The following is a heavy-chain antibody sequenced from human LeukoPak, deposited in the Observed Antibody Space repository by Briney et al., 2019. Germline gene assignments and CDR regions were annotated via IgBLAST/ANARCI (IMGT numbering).Heavy chain of an antibody. D-gene: IGHD3-16*02. CDR3: ARLSRYVWGSYRYTVALFDY. CDR2: IYYSGRT. Sequence: SETLSLTCTVSGGSISSYYWSWIRQPPGKGLEWIGYIYYSGRTNYNPSLKSRVTISVDTSKNQFSLRLSSVTAADTAVYYCARLSRYVWGSYRYTVALFDYWGQGTLVTVSS. CDR1: GGSISSYY. J-gene: IGHJ4*02. V-gene: IGHV4-59*01.